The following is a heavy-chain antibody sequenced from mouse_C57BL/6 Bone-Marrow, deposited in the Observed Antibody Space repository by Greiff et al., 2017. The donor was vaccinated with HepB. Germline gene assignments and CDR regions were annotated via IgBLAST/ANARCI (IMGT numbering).Heavy chain of an antibody. CDR1: GYALSSSW. J-gene: IGHJ3*01. Sequence: VQLVESGPELVKPGASVKISCKASGYALSSSWMNWVKQRPGKGLEWIGRICPGGGDNNNNGKFKGKATLTADKSSSTAYMQLSSLTSEDSAVYYCASQSIYYDYDGVAYWGQGTLVTVSA. CDR2: ICPGGGDN. V-gene: IGHV1-82*01. D-gene: IGHD2-4*01. CDR3: ASQSIYYDYDGVAY.